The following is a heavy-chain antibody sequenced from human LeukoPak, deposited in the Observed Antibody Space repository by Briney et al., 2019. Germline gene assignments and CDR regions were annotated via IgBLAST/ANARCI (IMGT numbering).Heavy chain of an antibody. D-gene: IGHD1-7*01. Sequence: ASVKVSCKASGYTFTSYGISWVRQAPGQGLEWMGWINPNSGGTNYAQKFQGRVTMTRDTSISTAYMELSRLRSDDTAVYYCARYITGTTQRYYFDYWGQGTLVTVSS. CDR3: ARYITGTTQRYYFDY. J-gene: IGHJ4*02. V-gene: IGHV1-2*02. CDR1: GYTFTSYG. CDR2: INPNSGGT.